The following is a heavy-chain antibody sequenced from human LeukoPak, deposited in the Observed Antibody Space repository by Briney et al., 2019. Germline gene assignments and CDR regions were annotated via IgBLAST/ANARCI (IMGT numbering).Heavy chain of an antibody. CDR2: ISSSSTTI. Sequence: GGSLRLSCAASGFTFSTYNMNWVRQAPGQGLEWVSYISSSSTTIYYADSVKGRFTISRDSAKNSLYLQMNSLRAEDAAVYYCAKAPVTSCRGAYCYPFDYWGQGTLVTVSS. CDR1: GFTFSTYN. V-gene: IGHV3-48*01. CDR3: AKAPVTSCRGAYCYPFDY. D-gene: IGHD2-21*01. J-gene: IGHJ4*02.